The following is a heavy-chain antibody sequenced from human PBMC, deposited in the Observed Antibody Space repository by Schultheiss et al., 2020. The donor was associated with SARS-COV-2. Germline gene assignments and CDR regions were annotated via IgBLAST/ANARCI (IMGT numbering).Heavy chain of an antibody. D-gene: IGHD3-9*01. J-gene: IGHJ4*02. CDR1: GGSISSYY. Sequence: SETLSLTCTVSGGSISSYYWSWIRQLPGKGLEWIVCIYYGGSTNYNPSLESRVSISVDTSKNQFSLKVNSVTAADTAVYYCAKGGWLEYWGQGTLVTVSS. CDR3: AKGGWLEY. CDR2: IYYGGST. V-gene: IGHV4-59*08.